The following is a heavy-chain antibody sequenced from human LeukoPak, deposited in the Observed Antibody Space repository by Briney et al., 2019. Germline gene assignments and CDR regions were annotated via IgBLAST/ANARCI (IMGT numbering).Heavy chain of an antibody. CDR2: INRSGDST. CDR1: GFTFYSYG. CDR3: ARERGEGRTRNFDY. J-gene: IGHJ4*02. Sequence: PGGSLRLSCAASGFTFYSYGMNWVRQAPGKGLEWVSGINRSGDSTSYADSVKGRFTISRDNSKNTLYLQMNSLKPEDTAMYYCARERGEGRTRNFDYWGQGTLVTVSS. V-gene: IGHV3-23*01. D-gene: IGHD3-16*01.